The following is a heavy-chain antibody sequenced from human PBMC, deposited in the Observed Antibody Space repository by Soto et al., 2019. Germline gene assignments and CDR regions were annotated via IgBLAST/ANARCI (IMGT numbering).Heavy chain of an antibody. CDR3: AKGSGSDFWSGYYF. Sequence: GGSLRLSCAASGFTFSSYGMHWVRQAPGKWLEWVAVISYDGRNKYYADSVKGRFTISRDNSKNTLYLQMDSLRAEDTAVYYCAKGSGSDFWSGYYFWGHGXLVTVYS. CDR1: GFTFSSYG. V-gene: IGHV3-30*18. J-gene: IGHJ4*01. D-gene: IGHD3-3*01. CDR2: ISYDGRNK.